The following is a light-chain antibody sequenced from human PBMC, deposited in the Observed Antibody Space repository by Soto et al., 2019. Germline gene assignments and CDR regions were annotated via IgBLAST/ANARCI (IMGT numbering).Light chain of an antibody. CDR3: QHFGGTTFT. V-gene: IGKV3-20*01. CDR1: QNVDSSY. Sequence: EIVLTQSPGTLSLSPGERATLSCRASQNVDSSYIAWYQQRPGQTPSLLIYGASTRATGIPDRFSGSGSGTHFTLTISRLEPGDFAVYYCQHFGGTTFTFGQGTRLEIK. CDR2: GAS. J-gene: IGKJ5*01.